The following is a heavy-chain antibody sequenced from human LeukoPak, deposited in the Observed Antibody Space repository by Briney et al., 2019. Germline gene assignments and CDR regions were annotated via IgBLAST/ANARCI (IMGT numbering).Heavy chain of an antibody. D-gene: IGHD3-16*01. CDR3: AREWGTSFDY. J-gene: IGHJ4*02. Sequence: GGSLRLSCAASGFTFRNYGMNWVRQAPGKGLEWLSGISPRGGGTYYADSVKGRFTISRDDSKNMLSLQMNSLRAEDTAVYYCAREWGTSFDYWGQGTLVTVSS. CDR1: GFTFRNYG. CDR2: ISPRGGGT. V-gene: IGHV3-23*01.